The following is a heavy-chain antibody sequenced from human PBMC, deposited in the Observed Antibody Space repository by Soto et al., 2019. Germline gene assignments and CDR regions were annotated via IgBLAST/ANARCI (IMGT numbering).Heavy chain of an antibody. Sequence: GESLKISCKGSGYSFTSYWIGWVRQMPGKGLEWMGIIYPGDSDTRYSPSFQGHVTISADKSISTAYLQWSSLKASDTAMYYCASNYSSSTNYYYYYGMDVWGQGTTVTVSS. CDR3: ASNYSSSTNYYYYYGMDV. D-gene: IGHD6-6*01. CDR1: GYSFTSYW. J-gene: IGHJ6*02. CDR2: IYPGDSDT. V-gene: IGHV5-51*01.